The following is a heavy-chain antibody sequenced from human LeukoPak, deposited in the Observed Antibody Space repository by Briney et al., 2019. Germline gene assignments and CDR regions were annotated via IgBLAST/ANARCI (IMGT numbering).Heavy chain of an antibody. CDR2: ISWNSGSI. J-gene: IGHJ4*02. Sequence: LAGRSLRLSCAASGFTFDDYAMRWVRQAPGKGLEWVSGISWNSGSIGYADSVKGRFTISRDNAKNSLYLQMNSLRAEDTALYYCAKDMDYGDYVGVLDYWGQGTLVTVSS. D-gene: IGHD4-17*01. V-gene: IGHV3-9*01. CDR1: GFTFDDYA. CDR3: AKDMDYGDYVGVLDY.